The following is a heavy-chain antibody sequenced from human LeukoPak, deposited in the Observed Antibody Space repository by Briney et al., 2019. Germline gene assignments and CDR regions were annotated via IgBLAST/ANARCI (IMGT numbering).Heavy chain of an antibody. CDR3: AKVNTYYYDSSGLLGAFDI. CDR1: GFTVSSNF. D-gene: IGHD3-22*01. J-gene: IGHJ3*02. CDR2: IYSGGST. Sequence: GGSLRLSCAASGFTVSSNFMSWVRQAPGKGLEWVSVIYSGGSTYYADSVKGRFTISRDNSKNTLYFQMNSLRAEDTAVYYCAKVNTYYYDSSGLLGAFDIWGQGTMVTVSS. V-gene: IGHV3-53*05.